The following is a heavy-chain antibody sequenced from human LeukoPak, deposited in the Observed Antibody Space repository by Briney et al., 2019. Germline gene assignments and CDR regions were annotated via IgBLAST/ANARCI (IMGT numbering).Heavy chain of an antibody. CDR1: GLTVSNNY. CDR3: AKDLHYYVAMDV. J-gene: IGHJ4*02. CDR2: IYSGGST. Sequence: GGSLRLSCAASGLTVSNNYMSWVRQAPGKGLEWVSVIYSGGSTYYADSVKGRFTISRDNSQSTVFLQMNSLRAEDTALYYCAKDLHYYVAMDVWGQGTLVTVSS. D-gene: IGHD3-10*02. V-gene: IGHV3-53*01.